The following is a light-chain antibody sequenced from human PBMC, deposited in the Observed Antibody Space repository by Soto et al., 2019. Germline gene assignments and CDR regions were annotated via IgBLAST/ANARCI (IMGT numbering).Light chain of an antibody. CDR3: AAWDHSLQGWV. CDR2: NDL. CDR1: GPYIXVNA. Sequence: QSALTQPPSASGTPGQRVPISCSASGPYIXVNAINWYQQVPGTAPRLLIYNDLQRPSGVPDRFSGSRSGSSASLVIVGLQSEDEADYYCAAWDHSLQGWVFGGGTKLTVL. V-gene: IGLV1-44*01. J-gene: IGLJ3*02.